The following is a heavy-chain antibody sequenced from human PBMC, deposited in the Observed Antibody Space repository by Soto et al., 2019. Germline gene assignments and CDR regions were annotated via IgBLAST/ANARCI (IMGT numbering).Heavy chain of an antibody. Sequence: QVQLQEWGPGLVKPSETLSLTCTVSGGSITTYYWSWIRQPAGKGLEWIGRIYSGGSTNYNPSLKSRVTISVDTSKNQFSLKLSSVTAADTAVYYCACLPGSYASFDYWGQGTLVTVSS. J-gene: IGHJ4*02. CDR3: ACLPGSYASFDY. V-gene: IGHV4-4*07. CDR2: IYSGGST. D-gene: IGHD1-26*01. CDR1: GGSITTYY.